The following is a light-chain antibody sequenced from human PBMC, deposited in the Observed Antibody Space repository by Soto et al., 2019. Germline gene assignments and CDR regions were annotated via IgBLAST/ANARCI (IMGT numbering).Light chain of an antibody. CDR1: QSVLHSSNHKNY. CDR3: QQYYSAPPLFT. V-gene: IGKV4-1*01. CDR2: WAS. J-gene: IGKJ3*01. Sequence: DIVMTQSPDSLAVSLGERATINCKSSQSVLHSSNHKNYLAWYQQKAGQPPKLLIYWASTRESGVPDRFSGSGSGTDFTVTISILQAEDVAVYYCQQYYSAPPLFTFGPGTRVDIK.